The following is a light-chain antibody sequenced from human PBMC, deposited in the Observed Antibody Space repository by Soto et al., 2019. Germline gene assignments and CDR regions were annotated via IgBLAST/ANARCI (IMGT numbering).Light chain of an antibody. CDR3: ASYTSNSTWV. Sequence: QSVLTQPASVSGSPGQSITISCTGTNSDVGRYNFVSWFQQHPGKAPRLVIFEVGDRPSGVSNRFSGSKSGNTASLTISGLRAEDEADYFCASYTSNSTWVFGGGTKVTVL. CDR2: EVG. J-gene: IGLJ3*02. CDR1: NSDVGRYNF. V-gene: IGLV2-14*01.